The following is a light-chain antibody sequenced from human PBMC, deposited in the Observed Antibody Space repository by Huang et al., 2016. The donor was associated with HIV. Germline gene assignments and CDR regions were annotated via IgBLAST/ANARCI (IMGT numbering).Light chain of an antibody. CDR1: QSISRY. CDR3: QQRSNWPSLT. Sequence: IVLTQSPATLSLSPGERATLSCRASQSISRYLAWYQQKPGQAPRLLSYDASDRATGIPARFSGSGSGTDFTLTIRSLEPEDFAVYYCQQRSNWPSLTFGGGTRVEIK. V-gene: IGKV3-11*01. CDR2: DAS. J-gene: IGKJ4*01.